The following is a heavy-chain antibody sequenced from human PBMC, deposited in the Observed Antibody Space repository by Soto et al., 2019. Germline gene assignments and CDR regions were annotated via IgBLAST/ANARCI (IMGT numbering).Heavy chain of an antibody. CDR2: IYYSGST. J-gene: IGHJ5*02. V-gene: IGHV4-31*03. D-gene: IGHD1-7*01. CDR3: ARASVELRFEWWFDP. CDR1: GGSISSGGYY. Sequence: SETLSLTCTVSGGSISSGGYYWSWIRQHPGKGLEWIGYIYYSGSTYYNPSLKSRVTISVDTSKNQFSLKLSSVTAADTAVYYCARASVELRFEWWFDPWGQGTLVTVSS.